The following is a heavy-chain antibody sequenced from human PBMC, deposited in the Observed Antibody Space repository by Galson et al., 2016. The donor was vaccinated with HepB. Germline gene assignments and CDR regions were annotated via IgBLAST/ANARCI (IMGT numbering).Heavy chain of an antibody. Sequence: SLRLSCAASGFTFRGYTMNWVRQAPGKGLEWVSSVSGSGDFIYDADSVKGRFTISRDHDKNSLYLQMNSLRVEATAVYYCAGGDVLWFGESTNWFDPWGQGTLVTVSS. CDR2: VSGSGDFI. CDR1: GFTFRGYT. CDR3: AGGDVLWFGESTNWFDP. D-gene: IGHD3-10*01. J-gene: IGHJ5*02. V-gene: IGHV3-21*01.